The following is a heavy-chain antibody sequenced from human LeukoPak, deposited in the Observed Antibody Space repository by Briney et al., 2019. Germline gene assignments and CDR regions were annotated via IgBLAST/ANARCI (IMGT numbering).Heavy chain of an antibody. CDR2: ISSGSDSI. Sequence: GGSLRLSCVASGFRFSIYNMNWVRQAPGQGLEWLSCISSGSDSIYYADSVKGRFTISRDNANNSLYLQMNSLRAEDTAVYYCAKALDSSGYPCDYWGQGALVTVSS. D-gene: IGHD3-22*01. CDR3: AKALDSSGYPCDY. CDR1: GFRFSIYN. V-gene: IGHV3-48*01. J-gene: IGHJ4*02.